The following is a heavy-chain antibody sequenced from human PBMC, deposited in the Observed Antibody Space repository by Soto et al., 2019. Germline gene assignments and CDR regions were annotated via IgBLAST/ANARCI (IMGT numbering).Heavy chain of an antibody. D-gene: IGHD2-21*02. CDR2: ISGSGGST. CDR1: GFTFSSYA. Sequence: EVQLLESGGGLVQPGGSLRLSCAASGFTFSSYAMSWVRQAPGKGLEWVSAISGSGGSTYYADSVKGRFTISRNNSKNTLYLQMNSRRAEDTAVYYCAKDTHIVVVTAIRYWGQGTLVTVSS. CDR3: AKDTHIVVVTAIRY. V-gene: IGHV3-23*01. J-gene: IGHJ4*02.